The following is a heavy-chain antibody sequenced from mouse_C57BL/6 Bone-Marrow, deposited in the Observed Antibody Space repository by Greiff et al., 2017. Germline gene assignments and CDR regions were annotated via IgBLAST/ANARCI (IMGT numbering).Heavy chain of an antibody. CDR2: IYPRSGNT. CDR1: GYTFTSYG. D-gene: IGHD2-2*01. CDR3: ARWVDLLWLRRDYAMDY. J-gene: IGHJ4*01. Sequence: QVQLKQSGAELARPGASVKLSCKASGYTFTSYGISWVKQRTGQGLAWIGEIYPRSGNTSYNEKFKGKATLTADKSSSTAYMELRSLTSEDSAVYFCARWVDLLWLRRDYAMDYWGQGTSVTVSS. V-gene: IGHV1-81*01.